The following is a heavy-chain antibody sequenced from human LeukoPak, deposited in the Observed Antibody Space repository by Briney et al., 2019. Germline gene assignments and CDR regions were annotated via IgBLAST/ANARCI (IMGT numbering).Heavy chain of an antibody. CDR3: VRGQDGIDNWFDP. CDR2: IRGNSETI. V-gene: IGHV3-48*01. J-gene: IGHJ5*02. D-gene: IGHD5-24*01. CDR1: GFIFSNYG. Sequence: GGSLRLSCTASGFIFSNYGMNWVRQAPGKGLEWISYIRGNSETIHYADSVKGRFTISRDNAKNSLSLQMTSLRAEDTAVYYGVRGQDGIDNWFDPWGQGTLVTVAS.